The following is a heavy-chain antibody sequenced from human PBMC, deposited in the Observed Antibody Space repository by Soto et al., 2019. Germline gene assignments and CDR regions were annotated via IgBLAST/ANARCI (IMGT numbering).Heavy chain of an antibody. CDR3: ARYYDFWSGYAGYYYGMDV. D-gene: IGHD3-3*01. V-gene: IGHV1-18*01. Sequence: ASVKVSCKASGHTFTSYGISWVRQAPGQGLEWMGWISAYNGNTNYAQKLQGRVTMTTDTSTSTAYMELRSLRSDDTAVYYCARYYDFWSGYAGYYYGMDVWGQGTTVTVSS. J-gene: IGHJ6*02. CDR2: ISAYNGNT. CDR1: GHTFTSYG.